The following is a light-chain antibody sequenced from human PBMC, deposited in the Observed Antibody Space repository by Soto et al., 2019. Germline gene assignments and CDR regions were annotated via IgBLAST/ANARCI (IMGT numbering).Light chain of an antibody. CDR1: SSDIGTYNL. V-gene: IGLV2-23*01. CDR3: CSYAGSYTFWV. Sequence: QSVLTQPASVSGSPGQSITISCTGTSSDIGTYNLVSWYQHYPGKAPKLMIYEGIKRPSGVSNRFSGSKSGNTAFLTISGLQAEDEADYYCCSYAGSYTFWVFGGGTKLTVL. CDR2: EGI. J-gene: IGLJ3*02.